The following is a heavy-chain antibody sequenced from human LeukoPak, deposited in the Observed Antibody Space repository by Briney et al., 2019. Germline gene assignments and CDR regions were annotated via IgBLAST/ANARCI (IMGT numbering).Heavy chain of an antibody. CDR3: ATPIWFGEPEVY. CDR1: GFTFSSYW. V-gene: IGHV3-7*01. Sequence: PGGSLRLSCAASGFTFSSYWMSWVRQAPGKGLGWVANIKQDGSEKYYVDSVKGRFTISRDNAKNSLYLQMNSLRAEDTAVYYCATPIWFGEPEVYWGQGTLVTVSS. J-gene: IGHJ4*02. D-gene: IGHD3-10*01. CDR2: IKQDGSEK.